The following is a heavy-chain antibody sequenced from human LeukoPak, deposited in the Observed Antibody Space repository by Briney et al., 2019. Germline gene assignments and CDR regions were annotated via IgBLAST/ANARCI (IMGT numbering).Heavy chain of an antibody. Sequence: GASVKVSCKASGGTFSSYAISWVRQAPGQGLEWMGWISAYNGNTNYAQKLQGRVTMTTDTSTSTAYMELRSLRSDDTAVYYCARDAPKTYYDILTGYYFRSWFDPWGQGTLVTVSS. CDR3: ARDAPKTYYDILTGYYFRSWFDP. CDR2: ISAYNGNT. V-gene: IGHV1-18*01. D-gene: IGHD3-9*01. J-gene: IGHJ5*02. CDR1: GGTFSSYA.